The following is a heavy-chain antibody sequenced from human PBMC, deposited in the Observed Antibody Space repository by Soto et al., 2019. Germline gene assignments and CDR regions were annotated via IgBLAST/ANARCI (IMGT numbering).Heavy chain of an antibody. D-gene: IGHD3-3*01. J-gene: IGHJ4*02. V-gene: IGHV1-8*01. Sequence: QVQLVQSGAEVKKPGASVKXXXKASGYTFTSYDINWVRQATGQGLEWMGWMNPNSGNTGYAQKFQGRVTMTRNTSISTAYMELSSLRSEDTAVYYCARGITIFGVVPGWGQGTLVTVSS. CDR2: MNPNSGNT. CDR1: GYTFTSYD. CDR3: ARGITIFGVVPG.